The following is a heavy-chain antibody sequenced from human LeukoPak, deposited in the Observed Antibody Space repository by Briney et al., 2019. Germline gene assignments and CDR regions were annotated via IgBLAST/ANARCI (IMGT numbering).Heavy chain of an antibody. CDR3: TTVAGEETPYNHRWGYYYYYYMDV. J-gene: IGHJ6*03. V-gene: IGHV3-15*01. D-gene: IGHD1-1*01. Sequence: PGGSLRLSCAASGFTFSNAWMSWVRQAPGKGLEWVGRIKSKTDGGTTDYAAPVKGRFTISRDDSKNTLYLQMNSLKTEDTAVYYCTTVAGEETPYNHRWGYYYYYYMDVWGKGTTVTVSS. CDR1: GFTFSNAW. CDR2: IKSKTDGGTT.